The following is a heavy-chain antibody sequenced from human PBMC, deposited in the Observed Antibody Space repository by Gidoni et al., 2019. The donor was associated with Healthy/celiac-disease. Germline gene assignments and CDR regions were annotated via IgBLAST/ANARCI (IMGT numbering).Heavy chain of an antibody. V-gene: IGHV3-11*01. CDR3: ARSRKHDIVVVPATYYYYYMDV. CDR2: ISSSGSTI. Sequence: QVQLVESGGGLVKPGGSLRLSCAASGFTFSDYYMRWIRQAPGKGLEWVSYISSSGSTIYYADSVKGRFTISRDNAKNSLYLQMNSLRAEDTAVYYCARSRKHDIVVVPATYYYYYMDVWGKGTTVTVSS. CDR1: GFTFSDYY. J-gene: IGHJ6*03. D-gene: IGHD2-2*01.